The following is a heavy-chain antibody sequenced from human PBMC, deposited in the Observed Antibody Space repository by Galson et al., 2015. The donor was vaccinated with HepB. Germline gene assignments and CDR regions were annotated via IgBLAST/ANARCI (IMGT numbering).Heavy chain of an antibody. J-gene: IGHJ6*02. V-gene: IGHV5-10-1*01. D-gene: IGHD4/OR15-4a*01. CDR1: GYRFSSYW. CDR2: IDPSDSYT. CDR3: ARGGKSGYDYGHVVGYYGMDV. Sequence: QSGAEVKKPGESLRISCKGSGYRFSSYWINWVRQMPGKGLEWMGRIDPSDSYTNYSPSFQGHVTMSADQSISTAYLQWSSLKASDTAMYYCARGGKSGYDYGHVVGYYGMDVWGQGTTVTVSS.